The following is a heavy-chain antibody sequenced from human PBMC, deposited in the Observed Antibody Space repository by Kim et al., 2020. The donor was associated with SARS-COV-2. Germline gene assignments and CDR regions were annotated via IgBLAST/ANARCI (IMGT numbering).Heavy chain of an antibody. J-gene: IGHJ3*01. Sequence: GESLKISCKASGYRFTGYSINWVRQMPGKGLEWMGLIYPGESDATYSTSFQGRITMSADESLTTAYLQWNSLRASDTAIYYCTRPRINDYGADCDPFDLWGQGTMVTV. CDR3: TRPRINDYGADCDPFDL. D-gene: IGHD4-17*01. CDR2: IYPGESDA. V-gene: IGHV5-51*01. CDR1: GYRFTGYS.